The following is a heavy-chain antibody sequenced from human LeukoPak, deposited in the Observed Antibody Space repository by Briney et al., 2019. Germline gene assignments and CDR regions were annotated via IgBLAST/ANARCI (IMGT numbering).Heavy chain of an antibody. CDR2: IYSGGST. Sequence: GGSLRLSCAASGFTVSSSYMSWVRQAPGKGLEGVSVIYSGGSTYYADSVKGRFTISRDNSKNTLYLQMNSLRAEDTAVYYCARDVRGGYSSSSGGYYYYYYGMDVWGQGTTVTVSS. J-gene: IGHJ6*02. CDR3: ARDVRGGYSSSSGGYYYYYYGMDV. D-gene: IGHD6-6*01. CDR1: GFTVSSSY. V-gene: IGHV3-66*02.